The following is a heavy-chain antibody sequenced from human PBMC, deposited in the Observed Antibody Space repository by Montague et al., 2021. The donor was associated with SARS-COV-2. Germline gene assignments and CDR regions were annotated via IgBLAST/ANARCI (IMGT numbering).Heavy chain of an antibody. Sequence: SLRLSCAASGFTFSSYSMNWVRQAPGKGLEWVSSISSSSSYIYYADSVKGRFTISRDNAKNSLYLQMNSLRAEDTAVYYCARDLHRTYYYGSGSYYKDYYGMDVWGQGTTVTVSS. CDR3: ARDLHRTYYYGSGSYYKDYYGMDV. CDR2: ISSSSSYI. D-gene: IGHD3-10*01. V-gene: IGHV3-21*01. CDR1: GFTFSSYS. J-gene: IGHJ6*02.